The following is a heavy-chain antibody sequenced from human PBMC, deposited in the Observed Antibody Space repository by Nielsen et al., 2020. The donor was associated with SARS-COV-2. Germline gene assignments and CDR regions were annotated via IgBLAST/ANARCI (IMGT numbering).Heavy chain of an antibody. CDR3: ARDPRVGATIRPYGMDV. V-gene: IGHV3-30-3*01. D-gene: IGHD1-26*01. CDR2: ISYDGSNK. CDR1: GFTFSSYA. J-gene: IGHJ6*02. Sequence: GESLKISCAASGFTFSSYAMHWVRQAPGKGLEWVAVISYDGSNKYYADSVKGRFTISRDNSKNTLYLQMNSLRAEDTAVYYCARDPRVGATIRPYGMDVWGQGTTVTVSS.